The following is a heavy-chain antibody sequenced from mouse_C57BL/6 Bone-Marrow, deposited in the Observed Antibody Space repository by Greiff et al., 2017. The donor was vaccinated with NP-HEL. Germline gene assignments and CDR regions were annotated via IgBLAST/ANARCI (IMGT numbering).Heavy chain of an antibody. CDR3: VRRGEGGNYFDY. Sequence: DVQLVESGGGLVQPKGSLKLSCAASGFSFNTYAMNWVRQAPGKGLEWVARIRSKSNNYATYYADSVKDRFTISRDDSESMLYLQMNNLKTEDTAMYYCVRRGEGGNYFDYWGQGTTLTVSS. CDR2: IRSKSNNYAT. J-gene: IGHJ2*01. CDR1: GFSFNTYA. V-gene: IGHV10-1*01.